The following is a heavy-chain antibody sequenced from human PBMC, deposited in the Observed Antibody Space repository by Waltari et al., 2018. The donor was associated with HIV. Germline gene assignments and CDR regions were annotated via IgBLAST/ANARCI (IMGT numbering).Heavy chain of an antibody. CDR1: GGTFSSYA. CDR3: ARELKQLSPQDYDSPPRGFDI. Sequence: QVQLVQSGAEVKKPGSSVQVSCTASGGTFSSYAIRWMRHAPGQGLEWMGGIIPIFDTSNYAQKFQGRVTITADESTSTAYMELSSLRSDDTAVYYCARELKQLSPQDYDSPPRGFDIWGQGTMVTVSS. J-gene: IGHJ3*02. V-gene: IGHV1-69*12. CDR2: IIPIFDTS. D-gene: IGHD3-22*01.